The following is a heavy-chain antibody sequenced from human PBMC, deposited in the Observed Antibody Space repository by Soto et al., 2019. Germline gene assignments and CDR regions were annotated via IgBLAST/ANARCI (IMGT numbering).Heavy chain of an antibody. CDR3: ARLEVNCRGGSCRHEVFDY. D-gene: IGHD2-15*01. V-gene: IGHV4-59*08. CDR2: IYYSGST. CDR1: GGSISSYY. Sequence: PSETLSLTCTVSGGSISSYYWSWIRQPPGKGLEWIGYIYYSGSTNYNPSLKSRVTISVDTSKNQFSLKLSSVTAADTAVYYCARLEVNCRGGSCRHEVFDYWGQGTLVTVSS. J-gene: IGHJ4*02.